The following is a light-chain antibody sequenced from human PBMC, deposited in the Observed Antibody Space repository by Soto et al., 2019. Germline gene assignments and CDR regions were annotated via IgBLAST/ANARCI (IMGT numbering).Light chain of an antibody. Sequence: EIVLTQSPATLSLSPGERATLSCRASQSVGSYFAWYQQKPGQTPRLLIYDTSYRATGIPARFSGSGSGTDFALTISGLEPEDFAVYYCQQYDSSPITFGQGTRLENK. CDR3: QQYDSSPIT. V-gene: IGKV3-11*01. J-gene: IGKJ5*01. CDR1: QSVGSY. CDR2: DTS.